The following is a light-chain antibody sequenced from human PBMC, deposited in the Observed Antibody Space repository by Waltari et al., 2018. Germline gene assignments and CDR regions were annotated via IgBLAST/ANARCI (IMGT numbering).Light chain of an antibody. V-gene: IGKV1-39*01. Sequence: DIQMTQSPSSVSASVGDRVTITCRTSESISSFLNWYQQTPGRAPKLLIYAASALQSDVPSRFSGRGSGTEFTLTISSLQPDDFATYYCQQIYSGVTFGPGTRVDLK. J-gene: IGKJ3*01. CDR2: AAS. CDR3: QQIYSGVT. CDR1: ESISSF.